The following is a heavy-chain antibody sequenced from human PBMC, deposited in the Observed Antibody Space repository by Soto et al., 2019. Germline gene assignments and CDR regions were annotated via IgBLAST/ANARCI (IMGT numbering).Heavy chain of an antibody. Sequence: QVQLVQSGPEVKKPGSSVKVSCKASGGTLSSHSITWVRQAPGQGLEWVGGIITFLGKPNCAQKFQGRVTLTADRSTNSAYMELTSRTSDDTAVYYWARAPGGLDSGGKYMDVWATGTTVTASS. V-gene: IGHV1-69*08. CDR2: IITFLGKP. D-gene: IGHD2-8*02. CDR1: GGTLSSHS. CDR3: ARAPGGLDSGGKYMDV. J-gene: IGHJ6*03.